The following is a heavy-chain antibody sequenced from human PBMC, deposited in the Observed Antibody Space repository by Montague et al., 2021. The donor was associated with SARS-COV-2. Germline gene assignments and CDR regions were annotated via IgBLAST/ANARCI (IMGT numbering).Heavy chain of an antibody. D-gene: IGHD3-10*01. CDR1: GGFFSGYY. V-gene: IGHV4-34*01. J-gene: IGHJ4*02. CDR2: INQSGRT. CDR3: ARRGSSVWGVTVSAELDY. Sequence: SETLSLTCAVYGGFFSGYYWSWIRQPPEKGLEWIGEINQSGRTNNNPSLKSRVIISVDTSKNQFSLKLSSVTAADTAVYYCARRGSSVWGVTVSAELDYWGQGILAIVSS.